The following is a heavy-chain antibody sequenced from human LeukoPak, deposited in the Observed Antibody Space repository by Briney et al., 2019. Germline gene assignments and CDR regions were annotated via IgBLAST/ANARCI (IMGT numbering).Heavy chain of an antibody. CDR1: GSTFSSYG. D-gene: IGHD3-10*01. Sequence: GGSLRLSCAASGSTFSSYGMSWVRQAPGKGMEWVSAISGSGGSTYYADSVKGRFTISRDNSKNTLYLQMNSLRAEDTAVYYCAKDSYYYGSGSYFDYWGQGTLVTVSS. CDR3: AKDSYYYGSGSYFDY. J-gene: IGHJ4*02. CDR2: ISGSGGST. V-gene: IGHV3-23*01.